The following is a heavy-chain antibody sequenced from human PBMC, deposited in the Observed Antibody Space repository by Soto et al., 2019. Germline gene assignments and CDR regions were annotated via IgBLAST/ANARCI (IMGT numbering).Heavy chain of an antibody. CDR1: GYTFTSYA. V-gene: IGHV1-3*01. J-gene: IGHJ3*02. CDR2: INAGNGNT. CDR3: ARDAFSMNYDRRGPDFDI. D-gene: IGHD3-22*01. Sequence: ASVKVSCKASGYTFTSYAMHWVRQAPGQRLEWMGWINAGNGNTKYSQKFQGRVTITRDTSASTAYMELSSLRSEDTAVYYCARDAFSMNYDRRGPDFDIWGQGTMVTXSS.